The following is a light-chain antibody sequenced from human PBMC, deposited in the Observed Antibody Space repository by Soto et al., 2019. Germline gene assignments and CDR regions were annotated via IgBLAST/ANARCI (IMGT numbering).Light chain of an antibody. Sequence: QSALTQPASVSGSPGQSITISCTGTSSDVGAYNYVSWYQQHPGKVPELMIYDVSDRPSGVSNRFSGSKSGNTASLTISGLQDEDEADYYCSSFTRSNSYVFGTGTKLTVL. CDR3: SSFTRSNSYV. V-gene: IGLV2-14*03. CDR2: DVS. J-gene: IGLJ1*01. CDR1: SSDVGAYNY.